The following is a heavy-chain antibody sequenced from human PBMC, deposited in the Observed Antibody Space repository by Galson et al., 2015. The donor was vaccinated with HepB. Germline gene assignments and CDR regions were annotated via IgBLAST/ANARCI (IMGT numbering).Heavy chain of an antibody. Sequence: SVKVSCKASGGTFSSYAISWVRQAPGQGLEWLGQIVPIDGTRNSAQKFQGRVTITADASTGTAYMGLTSLTSEDTAVYYCVSGWASGVYWGQGTLVTVSS. V-gene: IGHV1-69*13. CDR1: GGTFSSYA. CDR2: IVPIDGTR. CDR3: VSGWASGVY. D-gene: IGHD2-2*03. J-gene: IGHJ4*02.